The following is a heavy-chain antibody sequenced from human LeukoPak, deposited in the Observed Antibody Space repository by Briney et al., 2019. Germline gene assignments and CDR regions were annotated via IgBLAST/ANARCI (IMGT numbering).Heavy chain of an antibody. J-gene: IGHJ4*02. D-gene: IGHD3-16*01. Sequence: SVKLSCTASGGTFSSYTISWVRQAPGQGLEWMGRIIPILGIANYAQKFQGRVTITADKYTSTAYMEVSSLRSEESAVYYCAGVTYYFDYWGQGTLVTVSS. CDR2: IIPILGIA. V-gene: IGHV1-69*02. CDR1: GGTFSSYT. CDR3: AGVTYYFDY.